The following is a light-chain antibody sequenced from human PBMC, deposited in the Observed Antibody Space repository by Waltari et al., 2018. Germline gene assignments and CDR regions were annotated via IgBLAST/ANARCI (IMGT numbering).Light chain of an antibody. CDR3: QVWDSSSDHVVV. J-gene: IGLJ2*01. V-gene: IGLV3-21*04. Sequence: SYMLTQPPSVSVAPGKTARITCGGDNIGSKSVHWYQQKPGQAPILVIYHDSDRPSGIPERFSGSNSGNTATLTISRIEAGDEADYYCQVWDSSSDHVVVFGGGTKLTVL. CDR1: NIGSKS. CDR2: HDS.